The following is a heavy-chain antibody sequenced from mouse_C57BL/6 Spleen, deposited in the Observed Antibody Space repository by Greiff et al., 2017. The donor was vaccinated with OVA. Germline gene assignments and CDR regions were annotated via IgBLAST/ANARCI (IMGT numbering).Heavy chain of an antibody. Sequence: VQLQQSGPVLVKPGASVKMSCKASGYTFTDYYMNWVKQSHGKSLEWIGVINPYNGGTSYNQKFKGKATLPVDKSSSTAYMELNSLTSEDSAVYYCARWKDSSDYWGQGTTLTVSS. D-gene: IGHD3-2*02. CDR3: ARWKDSSDY. V-gene: IGHV1-19*01. J-gene: IGHJ2*01. CDR2: INPYNGGT. CDR1: GYTFTDYY.